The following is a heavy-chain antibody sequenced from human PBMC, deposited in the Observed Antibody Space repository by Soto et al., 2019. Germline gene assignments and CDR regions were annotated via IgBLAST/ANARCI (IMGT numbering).Heavy chain of an antibody. J-gene: IGHJ5*02. V-gene: IGHV4-59*01. CDR1: GGSMSRYY. CDR3: ARDLTTSSTDGPLDP. CDR2: IHYTGRA. Sequence: TLSLTCTVSGGSMSRYYWTWIRQPPGKGLEWIGNIHYTGRANYNPSLKSRGTILLGTDTSQFSLKVSSVTAADTAVYYCARDLTTSSTDGPLDPWRHQSLVTVSS. D-gene: IGHD1-1*01.